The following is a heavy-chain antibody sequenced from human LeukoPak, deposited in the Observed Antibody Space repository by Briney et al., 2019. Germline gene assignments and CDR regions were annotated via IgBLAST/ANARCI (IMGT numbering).Heavy chain of an antibody. Sequence: SVKVSCKVSGGTFSSFTISWLRQAPGQGLEWMGGIIPIFGSTNCAQKFQGRVTNTADDSTSTAYMEVTSLTSDDTAVYYCARGYDVGDYVPYSYWGQGTLVIVSS. D-gene: IGHD4-17*01. CDR2: IIPIFGST. CDR1: GGTFSSFT. J-gene: IGHJ4*02. CDR3: ARGYDVGDYVPYSY. V-gene: IGHV1-69*01.